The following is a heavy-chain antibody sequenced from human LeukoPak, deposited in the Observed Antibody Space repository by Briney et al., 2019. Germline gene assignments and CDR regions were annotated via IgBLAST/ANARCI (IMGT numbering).Heavy chain of an antibody. Sequence: SETLSLTCTVSGGSISSYYWSWIRQSPVKGLEWIGYIFPSGSAYYNPSLESRVTISLDTSENQFSLTLTSVAAADTAVYYCARRNHYFYYMDVWGKGTTVTVSS. CDR3: ARRNHYFYYMDV. CDR2: IFPSGSA. J-gene: IGHJ6*03. V-gene: IGHV4-4*09. CDR1: GGSISSYY.